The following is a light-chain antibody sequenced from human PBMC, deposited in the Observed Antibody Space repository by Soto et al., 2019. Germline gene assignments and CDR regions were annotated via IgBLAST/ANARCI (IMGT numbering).Light chain of an antibody. V-gene: IGKV3-20*01. CDR1: QSVSSNY. CDR3: QKYDSSFPE. Sequence: ELVLTQSRGTLSLSPGASSTTSFRASQSVSSNYLAWYTRTPGQGTRLLIYGATSRATGIPDRFSGSGSGTDVTLTIRRLEPEEFVLYYGQKYDSSFPEVGQGTKVDIK. J-gene: IGKJ1*01. CDR2: GAT.